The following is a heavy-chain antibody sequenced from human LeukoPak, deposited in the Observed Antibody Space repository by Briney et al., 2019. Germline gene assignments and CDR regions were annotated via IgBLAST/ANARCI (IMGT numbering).Heavy chain of an antibody. Sequence: PSETLSLTCTVSGYSISSSYYWGWIRQPPGKGLEWIGSIYYSGSTYYNPSLKSRVTISVDTSKNQFSLKLSSVTAADTAVYYCARPFISGGYFDYWGQGTLVTVSS. CDR1: GYSISSSYY. CDR2: IYYSGST. D-gene: IGHD1-1*01. J-gene: IGHJ4*02. V-gene: IGHV4-39*01. CDR3: ARPFISGGYFDY.